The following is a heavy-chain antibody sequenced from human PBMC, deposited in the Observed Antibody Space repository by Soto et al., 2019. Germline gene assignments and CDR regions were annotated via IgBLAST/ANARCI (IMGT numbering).Heavy chain of an antibody. Sequence: QITLKESGPTLVKPTQTLTLTCTFSGFSLSTSGVGVGWIRQPPGKALEWLALIYWNDDKRYSPSLKNRLTITKDTSKNQVVLTMTNRDPVDTATYYCTHSACGSDCWGWFDSWGQGTLVTVSS. V-gene: IGHV2-5*01. J-gene: IGHJ5*01. D-gene: IGHD2-21*02. CDR2: IYWNDDK. CDR3: THSACGSDCWGWFDS. CDR1: GFSLSTSGVG.